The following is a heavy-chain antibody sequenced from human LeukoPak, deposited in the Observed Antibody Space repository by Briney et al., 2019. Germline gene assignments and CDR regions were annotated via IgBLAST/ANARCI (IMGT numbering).Heavy chain of an antibody. CDR1: GITFSNSA. CDR2: IRYDGSNK. V-gene: IGHV3-30*02. Sequence: GGSLRLSCVPSGITFSNSALSWVRQAPGKGLEWVAFIRYDGSNKYYADSVKGRFTISRDNSKNTLYLQMNSLRAEDTAVYYCAKGSELDSWGQGTLVTVSS. J-gene: IGHJ5*01. CDR3: AKGSELDS.